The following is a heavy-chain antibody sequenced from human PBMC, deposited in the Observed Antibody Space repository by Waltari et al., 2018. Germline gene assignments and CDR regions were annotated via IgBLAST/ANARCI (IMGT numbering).Heavy chain of an antibody. CDR2: INPNSGGT. D-gene: IGHD3-10*01. J-gene: IGHJ4*02. CDR3: APSQDGSGN. V-gene: IGHV1-2*06. CDR1: GYTFTGYY. Sequence: QVQLVQSGAEVKKPGASVKVSCKASGYTFTGYYMHWVRQAPGQGLEWMGRINPNSGGTNYAQKFQGRVTMTRDTSISTAYMELNSLRAEDTAVYYCAPSQDGSGNWGQGTLVTVSS.